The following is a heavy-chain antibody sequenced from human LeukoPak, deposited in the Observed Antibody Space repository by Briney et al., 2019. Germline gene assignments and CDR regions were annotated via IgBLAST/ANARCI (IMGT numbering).Heavy chain of an antibody. D-gene: IGHD2-21*02. V-gene: IGHV3-23*01. CDR1: GFTFSNSA. Sequence: GGSLRLSCAASGFTFSNSAMSWVRQAPGKGLEWVSAISGSGQSTYYADSVKGRLTISRDNSKNTLYLQMNSLRAEDTAVYYCVRDCGGDCPFDYWGQGTLVTVSS. CDR3: VRDCGGDCPFDY. J-gene: IGHJ4*02. CDR2: ISGSGQST.